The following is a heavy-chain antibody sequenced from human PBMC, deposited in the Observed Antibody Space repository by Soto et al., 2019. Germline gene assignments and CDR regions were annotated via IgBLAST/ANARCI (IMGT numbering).Heavy chain of an antibody. J-gene: IGHJ5*02. CDR3: ARGTTGYSSSWYWFDP. CDR1: GDSVSSNSAA. D-gene: IGHD6-13*01. CDR2: TYYRSKWYN. V-gene: IGHV6-1*01. Sequence: PSETLSLTCAISGDSVSSNSAAWNWIRQSPSRGLEWLGRTYYRSKWYNDYAVSVKSRITINPDTSKNQFSLQLNSVTPEDTAVYYCARGTTGYSSSWYWFDPWGQGTLVTVSS.